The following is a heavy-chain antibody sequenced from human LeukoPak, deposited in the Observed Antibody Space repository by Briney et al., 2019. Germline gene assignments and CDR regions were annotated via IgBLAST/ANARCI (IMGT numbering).Heavy chain of an antibody. J-gene: IGHJ5*02. CDR1: GGSISSYY. D-gene: IGHD3-10*01. CDR3: AREENITMVRGIIWNWFDP. Sequence: NPSETLSLTCTVSGGSISSYYWSWIRQPPGKGLEWIGYIYYRGSTNYNPSLKSRVTISVDTSKNQFSLKLSSVTAADTAVYYCAREENITMVRGIIWNWFDPWGQGTLVTVSS. CDR2: IYYRGST. V-gene: IGHV4-59*01.